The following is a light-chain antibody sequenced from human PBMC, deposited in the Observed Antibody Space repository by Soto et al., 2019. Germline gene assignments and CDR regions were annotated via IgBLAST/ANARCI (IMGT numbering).Light chain of an antibody. CDR3: QHYDRLPWT. V-gene: IGKV1-33*01. CDR2: DAS. CDR1: QGLSNH. J-gene: IGKJ1*01. Sequence: DIQMTQSPSSLSASVGDRVPITCQARQGLSNHLIWYQHKPGQAPNLLIQDASNLKTGVPPRFSGSGSGTDFTFTISSLQPEDIGTYYCQHYDRLPWTFGQGTKVEIK.